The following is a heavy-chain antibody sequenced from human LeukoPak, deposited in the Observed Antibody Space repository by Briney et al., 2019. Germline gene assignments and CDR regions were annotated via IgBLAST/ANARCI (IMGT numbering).Heavy chain of an antibody. CDR2: INPNSGGT. J-gene: IGHJ4*02. V-gene: IGHV1-2*02. D-gene: IGHD1-1*01. CDR3: ASLDLEKGY. CDR1: GYTFTDYY. Sequence: ASVKVSRKASGYTFTDYYMFWVRQAPGQGLEWMGWINPNSGGTNYAQKFQGRVTMTRDTSISTAYMELNRLRYDDTAVYYCASLDLEKGYWGQGTLVSVSS.